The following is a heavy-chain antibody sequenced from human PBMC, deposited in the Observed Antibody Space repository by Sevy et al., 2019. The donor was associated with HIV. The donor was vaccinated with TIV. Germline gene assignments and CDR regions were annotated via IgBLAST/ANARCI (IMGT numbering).Heavy chain of an antibody. V-gene: IGHV1-69*13. CDR2: IIPIFGTS. J-gene: IGHJ5*02. CDR3: ARGETLFYNWFDP. CDR1: GGTFSSYA. Sequence: ASVKVSCKASGGTFSSYAISWMRQAPGQGLEWMGGIIPIFGTSNYAQKFQGRVTITADESTSTAYMELSSLRSEDTAMYYCARGETLFYNWFDPWGQGTLVTVSS. D-gene: IGHD3-3*01.